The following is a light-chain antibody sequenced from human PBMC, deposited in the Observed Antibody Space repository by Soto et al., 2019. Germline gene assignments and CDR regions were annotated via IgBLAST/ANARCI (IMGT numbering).Light chain of an antibody. CDR3: AAWDASLNGVV. Sequence: QSVLTQPPSTSGTPGQRVTISCSGSSSNIGTNTVNWYQQVPGTAPKLLIYSNDQRPSGVPDRFSGSKSGTSVSLAISGLQSEDEADYFCAAWDASLNGVVFGGGTKVTVL. J-gene: IGLJ3*02. CDR2: SND. V-gene: IGLV1-44*01. CDR1: SSNIGTNT.